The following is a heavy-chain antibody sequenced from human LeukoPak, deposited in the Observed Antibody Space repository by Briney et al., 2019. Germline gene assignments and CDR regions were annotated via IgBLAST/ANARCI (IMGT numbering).Heavy chain of an antibody. CDR3: ATVYSGSYYFDY. CDR2: IILIFGAA. J-gene: IGHJ4*02. Sequence: SVKVSCKASGGAFSSDAINWVRQAPGQGLEWMGGIILIFGAANYAQEFQGRVTITADESASTVYMELSSLRSDDTAVYYCATVYSGSYYFDYWGQGTLVTVSS. D-gene: IGHD1-26*01. CDR1: GGAFSSDA. V-gene: IGHV1-69*13.